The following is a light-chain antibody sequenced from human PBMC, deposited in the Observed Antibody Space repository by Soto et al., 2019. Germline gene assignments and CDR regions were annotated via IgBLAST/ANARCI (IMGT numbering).Light chain of an antibody. CDR1: SAHSSYA. V-gene: IGLV4-69*01. J-gene: IGLJ2*01. Sequence: QAVLTQSPSASASLGASVKLTCTLSSAHSSYAIAWHQQQPEKGPRYLMKLNSDGSHNKGDGIPDRFSGSSSGAERYLIISSPQSEDEADYYCQTRGTGIVVFGGGTQLTVL. CDR2: LNSDGSH. CDR3: QTRGTGIVV.